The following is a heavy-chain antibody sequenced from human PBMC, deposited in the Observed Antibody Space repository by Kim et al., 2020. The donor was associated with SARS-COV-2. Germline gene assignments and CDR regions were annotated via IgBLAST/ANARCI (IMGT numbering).Heavy chain of an antibody. CDR1: GFTFRSHA. V-gene: IGHV3-23*01. CDR3: AKGDCGCISCYTAEC. J-gene: IGHJ4*02. D-gene: IGHD2-2*02. Sequence: GGSLRLSCAASGFTFRSHAMSWVRQAPGKGLEWVSSISDSGGDTYYVGSVKGRFTISRDNSKNTLSLQMNSLRAEDTALYYCAKGDCGCISCYTAECWGRGTLVTVSS. CDR2: ISDSGGDT.